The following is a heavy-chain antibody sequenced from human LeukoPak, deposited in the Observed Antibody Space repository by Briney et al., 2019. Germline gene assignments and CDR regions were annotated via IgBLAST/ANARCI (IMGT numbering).Heavy chain of an antibody. CDR3: VRDDDRPDNGLDY. CDR2: ISSSSSYI. Sequence: GGSLRLSCTASGFTFSSYSMNWVRQAPGKGLEWVSSISSSSSYIYYADSVKGRFTISRDNSKNTLYLQMNSLRAEDTALYYCVRDDDRPDNGLDYWGQGTLVTVSS. D-gene: IGHD3-22*01. J-gene: IGHJ4*02. CDR1: GFTFSSYS. V-gene: IGHV3-21*06.